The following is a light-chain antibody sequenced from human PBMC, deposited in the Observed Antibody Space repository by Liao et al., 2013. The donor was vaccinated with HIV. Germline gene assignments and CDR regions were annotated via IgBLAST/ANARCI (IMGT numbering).Light chain of an antibody. V-gene: IGLV3-1*01. J-gene: IGLJ3*02. CDR1: KVGDRI. CDR2: QNY. Sequence: SYELTQPPSVSVSPGQTASIPCSGDKVGDRIVSWYQVKPGQSPEVIIYQNYQRPSGTPERFSGSKSGNTATLTISRVEAGDEADYYCQVWDSSSDWVFGGGTNLTVL. CDR3: QVWDSSSDWV.